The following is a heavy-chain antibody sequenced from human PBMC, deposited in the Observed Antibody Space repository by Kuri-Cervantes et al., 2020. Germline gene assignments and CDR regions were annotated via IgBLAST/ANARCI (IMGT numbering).Heavy chain of an antibody. CDR1: GGSISSYY. CDR2: IYTSGST. D-gene: IGHD6-13*01. J-gene: IGHJ6*02. V-gene: IGHV4-4*07. Sequence: SETLSLTCTVSGGSISSYYWSWIRQPAGKGLEWIGRIYTSGSTNYNPSLKSRVTISVDTSKNQFSLKLSSVTAADTAVYYCARPIAAAGTGSLWVLANHVNYYYGMDVWGQGTTVTVSS. CDR3: ARPIAAAGTGSLWVLANHVNYYYGMDV.